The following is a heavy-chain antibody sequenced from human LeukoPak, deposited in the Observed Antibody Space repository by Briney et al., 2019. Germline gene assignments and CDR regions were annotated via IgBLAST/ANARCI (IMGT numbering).Heavy chain of an antibody. Sequence: GGSLRLSCAASGFTFSSYDMHWVRQATGKGLEWVSAIGTAGDTYYPGSVKGRFTISRENAKNSLYLQMNSLRAGDTAVYYCARAYYDSSSGYYFDYWGQGTLVTVSS. D-gene: IGHD3-22*01. CDR2: IGTAGDT. V-gene: IGHV3-13*01. CDR3: ARAYYDSSSGYYFDY. J-gene: IGHJ4*02. CDR1: GFTFSSYD.